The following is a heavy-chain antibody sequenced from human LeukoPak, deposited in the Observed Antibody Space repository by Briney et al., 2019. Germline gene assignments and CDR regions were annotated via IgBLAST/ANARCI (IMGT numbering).Heavy chain of an antibody. J-gene: IGHJ3*02. CDR3: ARIGVDAFDI. CDR2: IRADAVTT. CDR1: GFIFSHHG. V-gene: IGHV3-48*01. Sequence: GGSLRLSCATSGFIFSHHGMNWVRQAPGKGLEWVSGIRADAVTTYYADSVKGRFTISRDNAENSLYLQMNSLRAEDTAVYYCARIGVDAFDIWGQGTMVTVSS.